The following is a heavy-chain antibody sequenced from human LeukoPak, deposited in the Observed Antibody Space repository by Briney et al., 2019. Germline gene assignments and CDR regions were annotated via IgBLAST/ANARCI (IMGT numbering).Heavy chain of an antibody. Sequence: SETLSLTCTVSGGSISGYFWTWIRQPAGKGLEWIGNIYYSGSTYYNPSLNSRVTISVDTSKNQFSLMLSSVTAADTAVYYCATGGTDFTDSYFNWFDPLGQGTLVTVSS. J-gene: IGHJ5*02. CDR1: GGSISGYF. V-gene: IGHV4-59*12. CDR3: ATGGTDFTDSYFNWFDP. D-gene: IGHD2-21*02. CDR2: IYYSGST.